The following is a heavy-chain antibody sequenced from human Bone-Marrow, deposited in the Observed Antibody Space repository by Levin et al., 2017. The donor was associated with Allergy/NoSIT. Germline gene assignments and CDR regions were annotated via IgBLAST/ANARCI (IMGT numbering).Heavy chain of an antibody. J-gene: IGHJ6*04. Sequence: PGGSLRLSCTVSGGSTSGHYWSWVRQPPGKGLEWIGNIHYSGTTNYNPTLKSRVAISVDTPKNQVSLELTSVTAADTAVYFCAGGTGWLMNGWGKGTTVTVSS. CDR3: AGGTGWLMNG. D-gene: IGHD6-19*01. CDR1: GGSTSGHY. V-gene: IGHV4-59*11. CDR2: IHYSGTT.